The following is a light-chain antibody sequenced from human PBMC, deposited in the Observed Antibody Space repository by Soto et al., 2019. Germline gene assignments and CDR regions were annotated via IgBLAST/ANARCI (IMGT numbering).Light chain of an antibody. CDR2: AAS. V-gene: IGKV1-9*01. CDR3: QQLDSSPLT. J-gene: IGKJ4*01. CDR1: QGINNY. Sequence: IQLTQSPSSLSASVGDRVTITCRASQGINNYLGWYQQKPGKAPKLLIYAASTLLSGVPLRFSGSGSGTDFTLTISSLQPEDFATYYCQQLDSSPLTFGGGTKVEIK.